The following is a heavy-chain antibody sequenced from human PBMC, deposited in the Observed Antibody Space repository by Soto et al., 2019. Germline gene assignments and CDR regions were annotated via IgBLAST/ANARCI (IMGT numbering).Heavy chain of an antibody. D-gene: IGHD3-10*01. CDR3: ARVMVRLFGSGSSRPYGLDV. V-gene: IGHV1-18*01. CDR1: GDSFSNYG. J-gene: IGHJ6*02. Sequence: QVQLVQSGAEVKKPGASVKVSCKVSGDSFSNYGFTWVRQAPGQGLEWMGWISTYNDNTNYAQNLQGRDTMTTDTATTTVYMKLRSVRSDDTAVYYCARVMVRLFGSGSSRPYGLDVWGQGTTVTVSS. CDR2: ISTYNDNT.